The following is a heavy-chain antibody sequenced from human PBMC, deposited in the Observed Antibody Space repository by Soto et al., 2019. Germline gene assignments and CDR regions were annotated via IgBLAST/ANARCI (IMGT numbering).Heavy chain of an antibody. J-gene: IGHJ5*02. V-gene: IGHV3-11*01. CDR1: GFIFSDFY. D-gene: IGHD3-22*01. CDR2: IAFIENDI. Sequence: GSLRLSCAASGFIFSDFYMSWIRQAPGKGLEWLSCIAFIENDIYDAYYVKARIARFRDNGKNSLYSQMNSLRVEDAAVYYCARYSFPYYHNSTLYGEAFDPWGQGTVVTVSS. CDR3: ARYSFPYYHNSTLYGEAFDP.